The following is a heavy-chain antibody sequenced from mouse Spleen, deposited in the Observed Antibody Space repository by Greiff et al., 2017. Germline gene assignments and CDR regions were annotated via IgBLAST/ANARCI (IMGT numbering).Heavy chain of an antibody. CDR2: ISSGGSYT. Sequence: EVKLVESGGGLVKPGGSLKLSCAASGFTFSSYDMSWVRQTPKKRLEWVATISSGGSYTYYPDSVKGRFTISRDNAKNTLYLQMSSLRSEDTAMYYCARHPAYYGNYGDYYAMDYWGQGTSVPVSS. CDR1: GFTFSSYD. CDR3: ARHPAYYGNYGDYYAMDY. J-gene: IGHJ4*01. V-gene: IGHV5-9-3*01. D-gene: IGHD2-10*01.